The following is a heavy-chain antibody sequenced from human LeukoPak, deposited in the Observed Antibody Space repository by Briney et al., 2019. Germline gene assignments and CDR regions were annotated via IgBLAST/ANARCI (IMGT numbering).Heavy chain of an antibody. CDR1: GFTFSSYG. CDR3: AKVGYYYDSSGYYGGGSYDY. Sequence: GSLRLSCAASGFTFSSYGLHWVRQAPGKGLEWVAVISYDGSNKYYADSVKGRFTISRDNAKNSLYLQMNSLRAEDTAMYYCAKVGYYYDSSGYYGGGSYDYWGQGTLVTVSS. J-gene: IGHJ4*02. D-gene: IGHD3-22*01. CDR2: ISYDGSNK. V-gene: IGHV3-30*18.